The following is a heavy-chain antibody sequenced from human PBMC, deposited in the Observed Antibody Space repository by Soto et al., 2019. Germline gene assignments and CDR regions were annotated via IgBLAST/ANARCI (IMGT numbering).Heavy chain of an antibody. CDR2: IWPDGTNE. Sequence: GGSLRLSCAASGFSFTDYAIHWVRQAPGKGLEWVAVIWPDGTNEYYAESVQGRFTISRDTSKKTVYLQMSSLRGDDTAVYYCARDSVCHILTSRAMGYFEYWGQGIQVTVSS. CDR3: ARDSVCHILTSRAMGYFEY. CDR1: GFSFTDYA. V-gene: IGHV3-33*01. J-gene: IGHJ4*02. D-gene: IGHD2-21*01.